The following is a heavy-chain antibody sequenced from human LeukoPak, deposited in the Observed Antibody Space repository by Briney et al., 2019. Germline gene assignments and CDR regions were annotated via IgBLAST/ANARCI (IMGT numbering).Heavy chain of an antibody. D-gene: IGHD3-10*01. CDR1: GFTFSSYA. V-gene: IGHV3-23*01. CDR3: AKDEGGEVAINKD. J-gene: IGHJ4*02. CDR2: ISGSGGST. Sequence: GGSLRLSCAASGFTFSSYAMSWVRQAPGKGLEWVSAISGSGGSTYYADSVKGRFAISRDNSKNTLYLQMNSLRAEDTAVYYCAKDEGGEVAINKDWGQGTLVTVSS.